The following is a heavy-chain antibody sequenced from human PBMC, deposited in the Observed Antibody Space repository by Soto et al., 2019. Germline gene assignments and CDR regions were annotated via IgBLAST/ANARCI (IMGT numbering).Heavy chain of an antibody. D-gene: IGHD6-6*01. CDR3: AVGYRLPARPGALDI. Sequence: ASVKVSCKASGYTFTGYYMHWVRQAPGQGLEWMGWINPNSGGTNYAQKFQGRVTMTRDTSISTAYMELSRLRSDDTAVYYCAVGYRLPARPGALDISGQATIVTVS. CDR1: GYTFTGYY. J-gene: IGHJ3*02. V-gene: IGHV1-2*02. CDR2: INPNSGGT.